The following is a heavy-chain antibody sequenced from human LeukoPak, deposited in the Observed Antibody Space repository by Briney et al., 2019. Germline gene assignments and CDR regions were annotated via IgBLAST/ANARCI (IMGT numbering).Heavy chain of an antibody. V-gene: IGHV4-61*02. J-gene: IGHJ5*02. CDR1: GNSISSGDNY. CDR2: IYTSGSI. CDR3: AREKTYYYGSGSYSNWFDP. D-gene: IGHD3-10*01. Sequence: SETLSLTCTVSGNSISSGDNYWSWIRQPAGKGLEWIGRIYTSGSINYNPSLKSRVTMSVDTSKNQFSLKLSSVTAADTAVYYCAREKTYYYGSGSYSNWFDPWGQGTLVTVSS.